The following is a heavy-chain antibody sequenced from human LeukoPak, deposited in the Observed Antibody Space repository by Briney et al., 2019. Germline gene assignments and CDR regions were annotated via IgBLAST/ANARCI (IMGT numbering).Heavy chain of an antibody. V-gene: IGHV1-69*04. CDR3: ARAGSGIVGATPGADY. CDR1: GGTFSSYA. Sequence: ASVKVSCKASGGTFSSYAISWVRQAPGQGLEWMGRITPIFGIANYAQKFQGRVTITADKSTSTAYMELSSLRSEDTAVYYCARAGSGIVGATPGADYWGQGTLVTVSS. CDR2: ITPIFGIA. D-gene: IGHD1-26*01. J-gene: IGHJ4*02.